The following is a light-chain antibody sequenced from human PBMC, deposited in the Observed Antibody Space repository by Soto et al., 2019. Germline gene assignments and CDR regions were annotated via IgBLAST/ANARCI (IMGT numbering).Light chain of an antibody. V-gene: IGKV3-11*01. J-gene: IGKJ5*01. CDR3: QQRNYWQVT. CDR2: GAS. Sequence: ETVMTQSPATLSVSPGERATLSCRASQSVSSKLAWYQQKPGQAPRLLIYGASNRATGIPARFSGSGSGTDFTLTISSLEPEDFAIYYCQQRNYWQVTFGQGTRLEIK. CDR1: QSVSSK.